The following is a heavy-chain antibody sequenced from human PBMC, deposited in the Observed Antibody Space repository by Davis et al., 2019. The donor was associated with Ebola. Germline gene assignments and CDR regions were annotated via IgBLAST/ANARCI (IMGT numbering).Heavy chain of an antibody. J-gene: IGHJ4*02. Sequence: GESLKISCAASGFTFRSFVMHWVRQAPGKGLEWVGLISHDGINKYYTDSMKGRFTISRDNSKNTLYLQIDSLRAEDTALYYCARALYTSGWYPDYFDYWGQGTLVTVSS. CDR3: ARALYTSGWYPDYFDY. CDR2: ISHDGINK. V-gene: IGHV3-30-3*01. D-gene: IGHD6-19*01. CDR1: GFTFRSFV.